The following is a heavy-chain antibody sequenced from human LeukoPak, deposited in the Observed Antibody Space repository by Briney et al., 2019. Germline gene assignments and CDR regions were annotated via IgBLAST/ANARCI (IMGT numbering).Heavy chain of an antibody. CDR2: ISASGGIT. V-gene: IGHV3-23*01. CDR1: GFTFSTYA. J-gene: IGHJ4*02. CDR3: AKGAYCGGDCYSLFDY. Sequence: GGSLRLSCAASGFTFSTYAMGWVRQAPGKGLEWVSAISASGGITNYADSVKGRATISRDNFKNTLYLQMNSLRAEDTALYYCAKGAYCGGDCYSLFDYWGQGTLVTVSS. D-gene: IGHD2-21*02.